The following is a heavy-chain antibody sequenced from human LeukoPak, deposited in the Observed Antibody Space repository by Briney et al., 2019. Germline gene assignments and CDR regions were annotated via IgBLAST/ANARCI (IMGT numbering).Heavy chain of an antibody. V-gene: IGHV3-53*01. Sequence: PGGSLRLSCAASGFTVSSNYMSWVRQAPGKGLEWVSVIYSGGGTYYADSVKGRFTISRDNSKNTLYLQMNSLRAEDTAVYYCARGLDVSYFDCWGQGTLVTVSS. CDR3: ARGLDVSYFDC. CDR2: IYSGGGT. CDR1: GFTVSSNY. J-gene: IGHJ4*02. D-gene: IGHD2/OR15-2a*01.